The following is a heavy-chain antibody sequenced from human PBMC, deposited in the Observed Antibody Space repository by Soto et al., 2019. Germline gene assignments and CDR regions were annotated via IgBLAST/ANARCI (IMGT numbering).Heavy chain of an antibody. D-gene: IGHD6-6*01. CDR3: AKRPSARSSSTSEGLFDYYYMDV. CDR2: ISGSGGST. V-gene: IGHV3-23*01. CDR1: GFTFSSYA. Sequence: EVQLLESGGGLVQPGGSLRLSCAASGFTFSSYAMSWVRQAPGKGLEWVSAISGSGGSTYYADSVKGRFTISRDNSKNTLYLQMNSLRAEDTAVYYCAKRPSARSSSTSEGLFDYYYMDVWGKGTTVTVSS. J-gene: IGHJ6*03.